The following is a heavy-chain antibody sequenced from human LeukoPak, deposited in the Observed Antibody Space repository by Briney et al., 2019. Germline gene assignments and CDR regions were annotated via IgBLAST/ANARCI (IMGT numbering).Heavy chain of an antibody. J-gene: IGHJ4*02. V-gene: IGHV3-30*18. CDR2: ISYDGSNK. Sequence: PGRSLRLSCAASGFTFSSYGMHWVRQAPGKGLEWVAVISYDGSNKYYADSVEGRFTISRDNSKNTLYLQMNSLRPEDTAVYYCAKDQGYSYGYVSYWGQGTLVTVSS. CDR3: AKDQGYSYGYVSY. CDR1: GFTFSSYG. D-gene: IGHD5-18*01.